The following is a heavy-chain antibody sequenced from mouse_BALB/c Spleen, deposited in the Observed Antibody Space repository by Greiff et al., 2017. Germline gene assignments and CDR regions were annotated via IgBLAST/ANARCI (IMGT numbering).Heavy chain of an antibody. D-gene: IGHD2-13*01. CDR2: ISSGSSTI. CDR1: GFTFSSFG. V-gene: IGHV5-17*02. CDR3: ARFADYFYWYFDV. Sequence: EVQVVESGGGLVQPGGSRKLSCAASGFTFSSFGMHWVRQAPEKGLEWVAYISSGSSTIYYADTVKGRFTISRDNPKNTLFLQMTSLRSEDTAMYYCARFADYFYWYFDVWGAGTTVTVSS. J-gene: IGHJ1*01.